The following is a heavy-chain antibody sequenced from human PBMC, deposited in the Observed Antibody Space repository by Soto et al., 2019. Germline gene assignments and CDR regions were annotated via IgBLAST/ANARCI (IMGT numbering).Heavy chain of an antibody. D-gene: IGHD2-8*01. V-gene: IGHV3-7*01. CDR3: ASGQRVLMGPPWSAP. CDR2: IKQDGSEK. Sequence: GPLRVSCGAAEVTCSSYWMSWVRQAPGKGLEWVANIKQDGSEKYYVDSVKGRFTISRDNAKNSLYLQMNSRRAEDTVVYFFASGQRVLMGPPWSAPWGKGTLVTVSS. J-gene: IGHJ5*02. CDR1: EVTCSSYW.